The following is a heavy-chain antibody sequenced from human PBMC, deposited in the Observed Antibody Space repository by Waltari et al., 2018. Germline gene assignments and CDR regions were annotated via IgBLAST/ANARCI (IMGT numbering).Heavy chain of an antibody. CDR3: ARESAFSTSWYPGFDP. Sequence: QVALVQSGAEVRKPGASVKVSCKASGYSLPSSYMHWVRQAPGLGLEWMGRINPNSGDTNAAPKFQGRVTLTRDTSVNTACLELRSLTSDDTAVYFCARESAFSTSWYPGFDPWGQGTLVTVAS. CDR1: GYSLPSSY. CDR2: INPNSGDT. V-gene: IGHV1-2*06. D-gene: IGHD2-2*01. J-gene: IGHJ5*02.